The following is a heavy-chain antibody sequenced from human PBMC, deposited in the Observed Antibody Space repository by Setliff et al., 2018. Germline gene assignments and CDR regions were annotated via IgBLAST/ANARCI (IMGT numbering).Heavy chain of an antibody. Sequence: GGSLRLSCAASGFSLSIFWMSWVRQAPGKGLEWVATIKQDGSEKFYVDSVKGRFTISRDNAKNSLFLQINSLRAEDTATCFCARDRGGGLYDYWGQGTLVTVSS. CDR2: IKQDGSEK. CDR1: GFSLSIFW. D-gene: IGHD3-16*01. V-gene: IGHV3-7*01. J-gene: IGHJ4*02. CDR3: ARDRGGGLYDY.